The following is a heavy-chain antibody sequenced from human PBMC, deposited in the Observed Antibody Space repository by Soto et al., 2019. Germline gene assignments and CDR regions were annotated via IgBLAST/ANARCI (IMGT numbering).Heavy chain of an antibody. J-gene: IGHJ4*02. D-gene: IGHD2-15*01. CDR1: GFTFSGYW. CDR3: ALGGWIDY. V-gene: IGHV3-7*01. Sequence: GGSLRLSCVASGFTFSGYWMTWVRQAPGRGLEWVANINEDGSKKYYVESVKGRFTISRDNAKKSLYLQMDSLRAEDTAVYYCALGGWIDYWGQGNLVTVSS. CDR2: INEDGSKK.